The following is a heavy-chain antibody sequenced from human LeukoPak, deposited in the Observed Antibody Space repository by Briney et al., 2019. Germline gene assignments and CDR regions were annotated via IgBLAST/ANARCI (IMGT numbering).Heavy chain of an antibody. V-gene: IGHV4-34*01. CDR1: GGSFSGYY. CDR3: ARLTDWFDP. Sequence: SETLSLTCAVYGGSFSGYYWSWIRQPPGKGLEWIGEINHSGSTNYNPSLESRVTISVDTSKNQSSLKLSSVTAADTAVYYCARLTDWFDPWGQGTLVTVSS. J-gene: IGHJ5*02. CDR2: INHSGST.